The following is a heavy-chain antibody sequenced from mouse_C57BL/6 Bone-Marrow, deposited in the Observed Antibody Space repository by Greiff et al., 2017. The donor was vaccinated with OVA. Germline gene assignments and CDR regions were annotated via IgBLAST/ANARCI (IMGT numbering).Heavy chain of an antibody. Sequence: VKLMESGPGLVQPSQSLSITCTVSGFSLTSYGVHWVRQSPGKGLEWLGVIWSGGSTDYNAAFISRLSISKDNSKSQVFFKMNSLQADDTAIYYCARNHYYGSSLYYFDYWGQGTTLTVSS. J-gene: IGHJ2*01. D-gene: IGHD1-1*01. CDR2: IWSGGST. CDR3: ARNHYYGSSLYYFDY. CDR1: GFSLTSYG. V-gene: IGHV2-2*01.